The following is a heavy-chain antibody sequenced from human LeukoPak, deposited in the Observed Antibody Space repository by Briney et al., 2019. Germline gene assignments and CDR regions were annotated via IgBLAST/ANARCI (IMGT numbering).Heavy chain of an antibody. J-gene: IGHJ4*02. CDR1: GFTFSSYG. D-gene: IGHD1-26*01. CDR3: ARVGPSSGSFFDY. Sequence: GGSLRLSCAASGFTFSSYGMHWVRQAPGKGLEWVSSISSGSSYIYYADSVKGRFTISRDNAKNSLYLQMNSLRAEDTAVYYCARVGPSSGSFFDYWGQGTLVTVSS. V-gene: IGHV3-21*01. CDR2: ISSGSSYI.